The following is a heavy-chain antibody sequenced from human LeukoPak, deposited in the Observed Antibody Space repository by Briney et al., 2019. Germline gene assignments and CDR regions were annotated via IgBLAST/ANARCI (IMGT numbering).Heavy chain of an antibody. J-gene: IGHJ4*02. CDR2: IYPSGST. Sequence: SETLFLTCTVSGGSISSDYWSWIRQPAGKGLEWTGRIYPSGSTNYKSSLKSRVTMSIDTSKNQFSLKLSSVTAADTAVYYCARETGLGGYHDYWGQGTLVTVSS. CDR1: GGSISSDY. D-gene: IGHD3-22*01. V-gene: IGHV4-4*07. CDR3: ARETGLGGYHDY.